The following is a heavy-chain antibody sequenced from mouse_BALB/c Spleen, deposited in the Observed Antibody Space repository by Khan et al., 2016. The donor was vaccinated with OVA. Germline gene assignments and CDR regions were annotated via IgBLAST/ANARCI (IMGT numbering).Heavy chain of an antibody. CDR2: VIPNNGGT. J-gene: IGHJ1*01. V-gene: IGHV1-26*01. CDR1: GYSFTGYY. D-gene: IGHD1-1*01. Sequence: VQLKESGPDLVKPGASVKISCKASGYSFTGYYLHWVKQSHGKSLEWIGRVIPNNGGTSYNQKFKGKAILTVDKSYNTSYMQLRSLTSEDSAVYSCAIYHGDFDVWGEGTTVTVSS. CDR3: AIYHGDFDV.